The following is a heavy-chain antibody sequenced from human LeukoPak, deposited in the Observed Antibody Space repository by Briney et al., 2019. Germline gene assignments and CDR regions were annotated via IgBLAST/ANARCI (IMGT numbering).Heavy chain of an antibody. CDR2: ISYDGSNK. V-gene: IGHV3-30-3*01. CDR1: GFTFSSYA. D-gene: IGHD4-17*01. J-gene: IGHJ4*02. CDR3: ARDSGQGDYHFDY. Sequence: GGSLRLSCAASGFTFSSYAMHWVRQAPGKGLEWVAVISYDGSNKYYADSVKGRFTISRDNSKNTLYLQMNSLRAEDTAVYYCARDSGQGDYHFDYWGQGTLVTVSS.